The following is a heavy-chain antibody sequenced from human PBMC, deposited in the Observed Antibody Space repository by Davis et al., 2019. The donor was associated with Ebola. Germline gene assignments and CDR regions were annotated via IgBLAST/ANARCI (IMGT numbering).Heavy chain of an antibody. Sequence: GGSLRLSCAASGFTFSSYGMHWVRQAPGKGLEWVAVIWYDGSNKYYADSVKGRFTISRDNSKNTLYLQMNSLRAEDTAVYYCARGGGYSSSFWFDPWGQGTLVTVSS. CDR3: ARGGGYSSSFWFDP. CDR2: IWYDGSNK. J-gene: IGHJ5*02. CDR1: GFTFSSYG. V-gene: IGHV3-33*01. D-gene: IGHD6-13*01.